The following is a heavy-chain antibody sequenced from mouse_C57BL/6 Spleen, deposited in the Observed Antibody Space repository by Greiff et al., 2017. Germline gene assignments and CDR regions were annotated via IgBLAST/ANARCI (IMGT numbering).Heavy chain of an antibody. CDR2: INPYNGDT. V-gene: IGHV1-20*01. CDR1: GYSFTGYF. CDR3: ARGGRPDAMDY. J-gene: IGHJ4*01. Sequence: EVQLQESGPELVKPGDSVKISCKASGYSFTGYFMNWVMQSHGKSLEWIGRINPYNGDTFYNQKFKGKATLTVDKSSSTAHMELRSLTSEDSAVYYCARGGRPDAMDYWGQGTSVTVSS.